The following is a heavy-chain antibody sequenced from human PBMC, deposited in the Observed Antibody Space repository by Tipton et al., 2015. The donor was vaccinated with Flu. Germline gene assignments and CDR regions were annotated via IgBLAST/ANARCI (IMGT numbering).Heavy chain of an antibody. J-gene: IGHJ6*02. CDR1: GGSISSYY. CDR2: IYYSGST. D-gene: IGHD6-13*01. V-gene: IGHV4-59*08. CDR3: ARDSAAHYGMDV. Sequence: LRLSCTVSGGSISSYYWSWIRQPPGKRLEWIGYIYYSGSTNYNPSLKSRVTISVDTSKNQFSLKLSSVTAADTAVYYCARDSAAHYGMDVWGQGTTVTVSS.